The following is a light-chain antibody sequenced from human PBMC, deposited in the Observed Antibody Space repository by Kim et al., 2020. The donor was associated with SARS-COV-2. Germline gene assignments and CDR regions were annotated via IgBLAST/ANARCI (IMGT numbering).Light chain of an antibody. CDR1: QSVSSY. Sequence: EIVLTQSPATLSLSPGERATLSCRASQSVSSYLAWYQQKPGQAPRLLIYDASNRATGIPARCSGSGSGTDFTLTISSLEPEDFAVYYCQQRSKWPRTFGQGTKVDIK. J-gene: IGKJ1*01. CDR2: DAS. V-gene: IGKV3-11*01. CDR3: QQRSKWPRT.